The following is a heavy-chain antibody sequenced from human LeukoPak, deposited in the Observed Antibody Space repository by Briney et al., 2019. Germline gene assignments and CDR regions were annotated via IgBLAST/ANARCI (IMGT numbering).Heavy chain of an antibody. D-gene: IGHD3-16*01. CDR2: INPNSGGK. CDR3: ARTWGSYSFDS. Sequence: ASVKVSCKTSGYTFTDYYMHWVRQAPGQGLEWMGRINPNSGGKNYAQKFQDRVTMTRDTSISTAYMELSRLRSDDTAVYYCARTWGSYSFDSWGQGTLVAVSS. J-gene: IGHJ4*02. V-gene: IGHV1-2*06. CDR1: GYTFTDYY.